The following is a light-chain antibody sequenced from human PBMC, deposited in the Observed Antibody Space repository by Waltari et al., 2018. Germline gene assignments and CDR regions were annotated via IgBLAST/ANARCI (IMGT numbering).Light chain of an antibody. CDR1: QGISTY. CDR3: QQLNSLPRT. CDR2: AAS. J-gene: IGKJ1*01. V-gene: IGKV1-9*01. Sequence: DIQLTQSPSFLSASVGARVTITCRASQGISTYLAWYQQKPGKAPKLLISAASTLQTGVPSRFSGSGSGTEFTLTISSLQPGDFATYYCQQLNSLPRTFGQGTKVEIK.